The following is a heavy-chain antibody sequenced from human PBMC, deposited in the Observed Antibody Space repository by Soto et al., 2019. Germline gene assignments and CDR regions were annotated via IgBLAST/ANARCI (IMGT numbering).Heavy chain of an antibody. CDR1: GFTFSDEN. Sequence: PGGSLRLSCSASGFTFSDENMSWVRQVPGKGLEWVSGISGGGSYIFYADSVQGRSSISRDNPKNSLFLEMNSLRVEDTAVYYCARDSDCHSTSCFFPPHVWGQGTTVTVS. CDR2: ISGGGSYI. CDR3: ARDSDCHSTSCFFPPHV. D-gene: IGHD2-2*01. J-gene: IGHJ6*02. V-gene: IGHV3-21*06.